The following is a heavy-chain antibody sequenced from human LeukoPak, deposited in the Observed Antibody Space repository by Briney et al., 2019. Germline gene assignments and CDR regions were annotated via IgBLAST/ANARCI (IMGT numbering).Heavy chain of an antibody. J-gene: IGHJ4*02. CDR1: GFTFSNYA. CDR2: IRYDGSNK. D-gene: IGHD3-22*01. Sequence: GGSLRLSCAASGFTFSNYAMSWVRQAPGKGLEWVAFIRYDGSNKYYADSVKGRFTISRDNSKNTLYLQMNSLRAEDTAVYYCAKNSYYYDSSGYHPFDYWGQGTLVTVSS. V-gene: IGHV3-30*02. CDR3: AKNSYYYDSSGYHPFDY.